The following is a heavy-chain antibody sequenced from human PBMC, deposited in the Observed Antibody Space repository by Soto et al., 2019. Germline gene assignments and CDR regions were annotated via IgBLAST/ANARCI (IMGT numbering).Heavy chain of an antibody. Sequence: PGGSLRLSCAASGFTFSSYAMSWVRQAPGKGLEWVSAISGSGGSTYYADSVKGRFTISRDNSKNTLYLQMNSLRAEDTAVYYCAKGREYNFKYYYGMDVWGQGTTVTVSS. D-gene: IGHD1-20*01. CDR1: GFTFSSYA. CDR3: AKGREYNFKYYYGMDV. V-gene: IGHV3-23*01. CDR2: ISGSGGST. J-gene: IGHJ6*02.